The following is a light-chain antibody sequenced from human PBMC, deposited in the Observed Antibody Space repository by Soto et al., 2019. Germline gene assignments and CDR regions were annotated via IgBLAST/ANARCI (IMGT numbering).Light chain of an antibody. CDR3: YSYTTSSTYV. CDR2: DVS. Sequence: QSVLTQPASVSGSPGQSITISCSGTSSDVGGYNYVSWYQQHPGKAPQVMIYDVSNRPSGVSNRFSGSKSGNTASLTISWFQAEDEADYYCYSYTTSSTYVFGTGTKVTVL. V-gene: IGLV2-14*01. CDR1: SSDVGGYNY. J-gene: IGLJ1*01.